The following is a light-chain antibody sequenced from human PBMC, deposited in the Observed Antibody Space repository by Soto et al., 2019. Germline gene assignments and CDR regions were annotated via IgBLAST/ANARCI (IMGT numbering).Light chain of an antibody. CDR1: QGIGNY. Sequence: DIRMTQSPSSLSASVGDRVSITCRASQGIGNYLVWFQQKPGKAPKPLIYAASTLQSGVPSKFSGSGSGTDFTLTISSLQPEDFATYYCQQYNSYPLTFGGGTKVEIK. J-gene: IGKJ4*01. CDR2: AAS. V-gene: IGKV1-16*02. CDR3: QQYNSYPLT.